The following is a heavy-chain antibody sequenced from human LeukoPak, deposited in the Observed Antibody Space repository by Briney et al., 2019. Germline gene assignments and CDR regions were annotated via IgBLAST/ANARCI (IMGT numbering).Heavy chain of an antibody. CDR2: INHSGST. J-gene: IGHJ5*02. V-gene: IGHV4-34*01. D-gene: IGHD3-10*01. CDR3: ARGGYGSGSYPLNNWFDP. CDR1: GGSFSGYY. Sequence: PSETLSLTCAVCGGSFSGYYWSWIRQPPGKGLEWIGEINHSGSTNYNPSLKSRVTISVDTSKNQFSLKLSSVTAADTAVYYCARGGYGSGSYPLNNWFDPWGQGTLVTVSS.